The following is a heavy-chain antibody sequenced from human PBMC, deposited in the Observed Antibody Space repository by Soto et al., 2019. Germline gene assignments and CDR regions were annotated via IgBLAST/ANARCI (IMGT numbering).Heavy chain of an antibody. Sequence: TDTLSLTCDLSRPSSGSYYWGWIRQPPGKGLEWIGYIYYSGSTNYNPSLKSRVTISVDTSKNQFSLKLSSVTAADTAVYYRARRYGGNFDYWGQGTLVTVS. D-gene: IGHD1-26*01. CDR2: IYYSGST. CDR3: ARRYGGNFDY. V-gene: IGHV4-59*07. CDR1: RPSSGSYY. J-gene: IGHJ4*02.